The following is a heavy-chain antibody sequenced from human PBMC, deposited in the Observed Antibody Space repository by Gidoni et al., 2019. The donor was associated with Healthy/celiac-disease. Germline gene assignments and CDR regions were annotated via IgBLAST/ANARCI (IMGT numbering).Heavy chain of an antibody. V-gene: IGHV3-30*03. CDR2: ISYDGSNK. D-gene: IGHD3-3*01. Sequence: QVQLVESGGGVVQPGRSLRLSCAASGFTFSSYGMHWVRQAPGKGLEWVAVISYDGSNKYYADSVKGRFTISRDNSKNTLYLQMNSLGAEDTAVYYCAFPGRFGVVIWGQGTLVTVSS. J-gene: IGHJ4*02. CDR3: AFPGRFGVVI. CDR1: GFTFSSYG.